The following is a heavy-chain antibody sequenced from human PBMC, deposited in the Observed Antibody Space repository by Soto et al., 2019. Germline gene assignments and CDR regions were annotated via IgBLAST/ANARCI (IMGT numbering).Heavy chain of an antibody. CDR1: GFTFSSYS. Sequence: GGSLRLSXAASGFTFSSYSMNWVRQAPGKGLEWVSSISSSSSYIYYADSVKGRFTISRDNAKNSLYLQMNSLRAEDTAVYYCASSSGYDPSSYYGMDVWGQGTTVTVSS. CDR3: ASSSGYDPSSYYGMDV. V-gene: IGHV3-21*01. D-gene: IGHD5-12*01. J-gene: IGHJ6*02. CDR2: ISSSSSYI.